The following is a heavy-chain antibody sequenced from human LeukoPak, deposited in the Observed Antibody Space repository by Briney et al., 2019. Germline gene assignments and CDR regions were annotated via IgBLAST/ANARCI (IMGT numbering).Heavy chain of an antibody. CDR3: AAWDPNFYYMDV. J-gene: IGHJ6*03. D-gene: IGHD1-26*01. CDR2: ISASGGGT. CDR1: GVTHS. Sequence: GGPLRLSCAMSGVTHSMSWVRQAPGKGLEWVSCISASGGGTHYTRSAKGRFTISTDNSKKTIYLQMNSLRVDDTAKYFCAAWDPNFYYMDVWGKGTTVTVSS. V-gene: IGHV3-23*01.